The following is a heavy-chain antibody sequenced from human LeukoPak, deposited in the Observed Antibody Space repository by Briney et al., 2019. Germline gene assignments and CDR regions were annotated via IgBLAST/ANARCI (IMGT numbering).Heavy chain of an antibody. CDR3: ATSGIWTPEYFQH. V-gene: IGHV1-18*01. CDR2: ISAYNGNT. Sequence: GASVKVSCKASGYTFTSYGISWVRQAPGQGLEWMGWISAYNGNTDYAQKFQGRVSMTTDTSTSTAYMELGTLRSDDTAVYYCATSGIWTPEYFQHWGQGTLVTVSS. J-gene: IGHJ1*01. CDR1: GYTFTSYG. D-gene: IGHD1-26*01.